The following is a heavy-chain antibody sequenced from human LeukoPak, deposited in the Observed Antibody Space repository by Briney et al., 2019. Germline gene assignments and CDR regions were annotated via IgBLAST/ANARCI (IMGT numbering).Heavy chain of an antibody. J-gene: IGHJ4*02. D-gene: IGHD2-15*01. CDR3: AKAPVTTCSGAYCYPFDY. V-gene: IGHV3-23*01. CDR2: ISDSGGNT. Sequence: GGSLRLSCAVSGFTFSSYGMSWVRQAPGKGLEWVSAISDSGGNTNYADSVKGRFTISRDSSKNTLYLQMNSLRAGDAAVYYCAKAPVTTCSGAYCYPFDYWSQGTLVTVSS. CDR1: GFTFSSYG.